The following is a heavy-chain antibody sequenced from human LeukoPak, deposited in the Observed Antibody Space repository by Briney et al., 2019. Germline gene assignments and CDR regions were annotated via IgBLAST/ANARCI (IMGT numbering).Heavy chain of an antibody. D-gene: IGHD6-13*01. CDR2: MYYSGST. CDR3: ARSRRLPSSSWYVDYYYYGMDV. J-gene: IGHJ6*02. Sequence: SETLSHTCTVSGGTISSYYWSWIRQPPGKGLEWIGHMYYSGSTNYNPSLKSRVTISVDTSKNQCSLKLSSVTAADTAVYYWARSRRLPSSSWYVDYYYYGMDVWGQGTTVTVSS. V-gene: IGHV4-59*01. CDR1: GGTISSYY.